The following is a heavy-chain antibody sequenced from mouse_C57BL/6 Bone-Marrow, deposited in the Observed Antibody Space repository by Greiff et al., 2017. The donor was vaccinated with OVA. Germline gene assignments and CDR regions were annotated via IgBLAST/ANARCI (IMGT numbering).Heavy chain of an antibody. CDR1: GYTFTSYW. Sequence: VQLQQPGAELVKPGASVKLSCKASGYTFTSYWMHWVKQRPGQGLEWIGMIHPNSGSTHYTEKFKSMATLTVDKSSSTAYMQLSSLTSEDSAVYCCARLRDYWGRGTALTVSS. D-gene: IGHD1-1*01. CDR3: ARLRDY. J-gene: IGHJ2*01. CDR2: IHPNSGST. V-gene: IGHV1-64*01.